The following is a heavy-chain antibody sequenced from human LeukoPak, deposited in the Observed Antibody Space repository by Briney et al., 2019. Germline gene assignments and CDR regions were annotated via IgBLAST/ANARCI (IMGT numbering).Heavy chain of an antibody. CDR2: IKQDASEK. J-gene: IGHJ4*02. CDR3: ARWRGAQSEFES. D-gene: IGHD3-3*01. CDR1: GFSFSMFS. V-gene: IGHV3-7*01. Sequence: QPGGSLRLSCAASGFSFSMFSMSWVRQAPGKGLEWVAFIKQDASEKDYVDSLKGRVTISRDNAKNSVFLQMNSLRVDDTAVYYCARWRGAQSEFESWGQGTLVTVSS.